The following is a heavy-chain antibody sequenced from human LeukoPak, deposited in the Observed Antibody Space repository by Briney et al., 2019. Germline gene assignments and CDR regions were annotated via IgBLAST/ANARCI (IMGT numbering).Heavy chain of an antibody. V-gene: IGHV1-2*02. D-gene: IGHD6-19*01. CDR1: GYTFTGYY. J-gene: IGHJ4*02. CDR2: INPNSGGT. Sequence: ASVTVSCRASGYTFTGYYMHWVRQAPGQGLEWMGWINPNSGGTNYAQKFQGRVTMTRDTSISTAYMELSRLRSDDTAVYYCARDSSWLVYHYFDYWGQGTLVTVSS. CDR3: ARDSSWLVYHYFDY.